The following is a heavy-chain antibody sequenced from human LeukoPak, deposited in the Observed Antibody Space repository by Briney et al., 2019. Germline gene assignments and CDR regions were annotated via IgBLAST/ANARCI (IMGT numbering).Heavy chain of an antibody. D-gene: IGHD5-18*01. CDR1: GGSISSYY. J-gene: IGHJ4*02. Sequence: SETPSLTCTVSGGSISSYYWSWIRQPPGKGLEWIGYIYYSGSTNYNPSLKSRVTISVDTSKNQFSLKLSSVTAADTAVYYCARSFGYSYANFDYWGQGTLVTVSS. V-gene: IGHV4-59*08. CDR3: ARSFGYSYANFDY. CDR2: IYYSGST.